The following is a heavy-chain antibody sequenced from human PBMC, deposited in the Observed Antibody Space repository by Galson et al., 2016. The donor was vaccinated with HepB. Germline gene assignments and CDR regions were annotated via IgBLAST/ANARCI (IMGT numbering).Heavy chain of an antibody. CDR1: GYIFTGYY. Sequence: SVKVSCKASGYIFTGYYMHWVRQAPGQGLEWMGWINPNSGGTTYAPKFQGRVTMTRDTSISTAYMDLTRLTSDDTAVYFCARDAHDSSGHDPHDLYYWGQGTLVTVSS. J-gene: IGHJ4*02. D-gene: IGHD3-22*01. CDR2: INPNSGGT. CDR3: ARDAHDSSGHDPHDLYY. V-gene: IGHV1-2*02.